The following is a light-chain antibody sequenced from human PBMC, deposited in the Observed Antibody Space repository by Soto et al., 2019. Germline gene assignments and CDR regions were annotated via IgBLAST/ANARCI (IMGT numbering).Light chain of an antibody. V-gene: IGLV2-11*01. Sequence: QSVLTQPRSVSGSPGQSVTISCTGTSRDVGGYHYVSWYQQHPGKAPKLMIYDVSKRPSGVPDRFSGSKSGNTASLTISGLQAEDEADYYCCSYAGSSYVFGTGTKVTV. CDR2: DVS. CDR1: SRDVGGYHY. CDR3: CSYAGSSYV. J-gene: IGLJ1*01.